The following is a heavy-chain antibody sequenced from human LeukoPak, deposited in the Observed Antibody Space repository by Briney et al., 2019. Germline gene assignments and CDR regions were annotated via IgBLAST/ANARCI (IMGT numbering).Heavy chain of an antibody. CDR1: GYTFTSFG. D-gene: IGHD5-18*01. V-gene: IGHV1-18*01. CDR2: SSAYNGNT. J-gene: IGHJ4*02. CDR3: TRDLGVDTTMIFFDY. Sequence: ASVKVSCKASGYTFTSFGISWVRQAPGQGLEWMGWSSAYNGNTNYAQKFQGRVTMTTDTSASTAYMEVRSLRSDDTAVYYCTRDLGVDTTMIFFDYWGQGSLVTVSS.